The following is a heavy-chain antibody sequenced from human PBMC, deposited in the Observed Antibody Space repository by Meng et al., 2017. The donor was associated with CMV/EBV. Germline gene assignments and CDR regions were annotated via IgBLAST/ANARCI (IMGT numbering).Heavy chain of an antibody. V-gene: IGHV3-21*01. J-gene: IGHJ6*02. CDR2: ISSSSSYI. CDR3: AKDVRDFWSGYQYNYYGMDV. D-gene: IGHD3-3*01. CDR1: GFTFSSYS. Sequence: GGSLRLSCAASGFTFSSYSMNWVRQAPGKGLEWVSSISSSSSYIYYADSVKGRFTISRDNAKNSLYLQMNSLRAEDTAVYYCAKDVRDFWSGYQYNYYGMDVWGQGTTVTVSS.